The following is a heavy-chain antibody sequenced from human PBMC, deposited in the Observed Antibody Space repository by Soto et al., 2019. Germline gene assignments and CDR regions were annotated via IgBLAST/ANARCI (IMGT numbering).Heavy chain of an antibody. CDR3: ASLRRDDAIDY. V-gene: IGHV3-30-3*01. D-gene: IGHD1-1*01. Sequence: QPVGSLRLSCAASGFTFSSYAMHWVRQAPGKGLEWVAVISYDGSNKYYADSVKGRFTISRDNSKNTLYLQMNSLRAEDTAVYYCASLRRDDAIDYWGQGTLVTVSS. CDR2: ISYDGSNK. J-gene: IGHJ4*02. CDR1: GFTFSSYA.